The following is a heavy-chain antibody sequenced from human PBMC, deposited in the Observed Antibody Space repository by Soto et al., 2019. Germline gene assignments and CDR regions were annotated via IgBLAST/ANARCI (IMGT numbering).Heavy chain of an antibody. CDR2: IIPIFGTA. Sequence: QVQLVQSGAEVKKPGSSVKVSCKASGGTFSSYAISWVRKAPGQGLEWMGGIIPIFGTANYAQKLQGRVTITADESTSTAYMEVSSLRSEDTAVYYCARYSSSSTSNYYYYGMDAWGQETTVTVSS. D-gene: IGHD6-6*01. V-gene: IGHV1-69*01. J-gene: IGHJ6*02. CDR1: GGTFSSYA. CDR3: ARYSSSSTSNYYYYGMDA.